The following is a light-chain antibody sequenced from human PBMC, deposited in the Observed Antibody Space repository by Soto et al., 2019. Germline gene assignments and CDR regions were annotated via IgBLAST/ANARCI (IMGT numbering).Light chain of an antibody. Sequence: VLTQSPATLSLSPGERATLSCRASQSIHTSLAWYQQKPGQPPRLVVYDSTLRANGVPDRFGGSRSGTEFTLTINNLEPEVFAVYYCQQRNVWPPITFGQGTRLEI. V-gene: IGKV3-11*01. CDR3: QQRNVWPPIT. CDR1: QSIHTS. CDR2: DST. J-gene: IGKJ5*01.